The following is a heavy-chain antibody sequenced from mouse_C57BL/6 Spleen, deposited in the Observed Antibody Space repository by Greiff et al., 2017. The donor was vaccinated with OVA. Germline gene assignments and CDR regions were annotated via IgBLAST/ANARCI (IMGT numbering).Heavy chain of an antibody. CDR1: GFTFSNYW. V-gene: IGHV6-3*01. D-gene: IGHD2-4*01. Sequence: DVMLVESGGGLVQPGGSMKLSCVASGFTFSNYWMNWVRQSPEKGLEWVAQIRLKSDNYATHYAESVKGRFTISRDDSKSSVYLQMNNLRAEDTGIYYCTRDYASYWGQGTLVTVSA. CDR3: TRDYASY. CDR2: IRLKSDNYAT. J-gene: IGHJ3*01.